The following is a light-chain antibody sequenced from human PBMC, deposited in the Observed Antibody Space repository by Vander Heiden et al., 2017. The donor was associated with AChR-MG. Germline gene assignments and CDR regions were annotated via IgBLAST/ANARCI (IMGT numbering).Light chain of an antibody. CDR3: QRHSNWPPWT. Sequence: EIVLTQSPATLSLSPGERATLSCRASQSVSSYLAWYQQKPGQAPRLLIYDASNRATGIPARFSGSGCGTDFTLTISSREPEDFAVYYCQRHSNWPPWTFGQGTKVEIK. V-gene: IGKV3-11*01. CDR1: QSVSSY. CDR2: DAS. J-gene: IGKJ1*01.